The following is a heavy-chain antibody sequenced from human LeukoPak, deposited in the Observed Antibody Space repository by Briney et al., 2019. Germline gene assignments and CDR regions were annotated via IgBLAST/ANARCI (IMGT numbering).Heavy chain of an antibody. CDR1: GGSISSYY. CDR3: ARGLADPLTIFGVVEYPTNNWFDP. Sequence: SETLSLTCTVSGGSISSYYWSWIRQPAGKGLEWIGRIYTSGSTNYNPSLKSRVTMSVDTSKNQFSLKLSSVTAADTAVYYCARGLADPLTIFGVVEYPTNNWFDPWGRGTLVTVSS. D-gene: IGHD3-3*01. CDR2: IYTSGST. V-gene: IGHV4-4*07. J-gene: IGHJ5*02.